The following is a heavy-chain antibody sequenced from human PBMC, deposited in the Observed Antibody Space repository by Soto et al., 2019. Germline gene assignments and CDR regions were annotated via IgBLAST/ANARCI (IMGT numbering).Heavy chain of an antibody. CDR2: INPNSGGT. D-gene: IGHD5-18*01. V-gene: IGHV1-2*04. CDR3: ARGRGKIQLWFRLVDYYGMDV. CDR1: GYTFTGYY. Sequence: QVQLVQSGAEVKKPGASVKVSCKASGYTFTGYYMHWVRQAPGQGLEWMGWINPNSGGTNYAQKFQGWVTMTRDTSISTAYMELSRLRSDDTAVYYCARGRGKIQLWFRLVDYYGMDVWGQGTTVTVSS. J-gene: IGHJ6*02.